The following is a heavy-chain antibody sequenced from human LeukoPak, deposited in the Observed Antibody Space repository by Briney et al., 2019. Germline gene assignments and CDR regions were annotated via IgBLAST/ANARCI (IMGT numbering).Heavy chain of an antibody. CDR2: THYRGDI. D-gene: IGHD3-10*01. Sequence: SETLSLTCSVSGASVSSDYWNWIRQSPGRGLEWIGYTHYRGDINYNPSLKSRLTMSVDASSNQVSLKLSSVTAAGAAVYYCGRNLGSGSDHWGQGALVTVSS. V-gene: IGHV4-59*02. CDR3: GRNLGSGSDH. J-gene: IGHJ4*02. CDR1: GASVSSDY.